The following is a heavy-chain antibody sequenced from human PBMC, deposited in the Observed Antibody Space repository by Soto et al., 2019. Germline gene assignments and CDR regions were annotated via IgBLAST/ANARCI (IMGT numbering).Heavy chain of an antibody. CDR3: AKNGQPPYYYYGLDV. CDR2: ISGDNGDT. CDR1: GYTFSRYG. V-gene: IGHV1-18*01. Sequence: QGQLVQSGGEVKKPGASVKVSCKASGYTFSRYGISWVRQAPGQGLEWMGWISGDNGDTNYAQKFQGRVTMTIDTSPRTAHMALRAMLSDEPAIYYWAKNGQPPYYYYGLDVWGQGTTVTVSS. J-gene: IGHJ6*02. D-gene: IGHD2-8*01.